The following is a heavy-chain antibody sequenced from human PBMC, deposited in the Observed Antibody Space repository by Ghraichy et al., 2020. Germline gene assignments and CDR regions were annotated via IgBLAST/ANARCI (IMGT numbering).Heavy chain of an antibody. J-gene: IGHJ2*01. CDR2: IYYTGDN. V-gene: IGHV4-61*01. CDR1: GDSVSSNRYY. CDR3: ARDEEGRGYFDP. Sequence: SETLSLTCTVSGDSVSSNRYYWSWIRQPPGKGLEWIAYIYYTGDNDYNSSLRSRVTISLDTSKNQFSLQVRTVTAADTAVYYCARDEEGRGYFDPWGRGTLVTVSS.